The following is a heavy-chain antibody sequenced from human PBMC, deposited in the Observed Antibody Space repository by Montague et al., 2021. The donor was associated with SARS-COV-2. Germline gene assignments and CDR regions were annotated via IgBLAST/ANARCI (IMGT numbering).Heavy chain of an antibody. J-gene: IGHJ6*03. CDR2: IKQDGSEK. D-gene: IGHD2-2*01. V-gene: IGHV3-7*01. CDR1: GFTFSSYW. CDR3: ARDSFVVVPAASNYYYYYMDV. Sequence: SLRLSCAASGFTFSSYWMSWVRQAPGKGLEWVANIKQDGSEKYYVDSVKGRFAISRDNAKNSLYLQMNSLRVEDTAVYYCARDSFVVVPAASNYYYYYMDVWAKGTTVTVSS.